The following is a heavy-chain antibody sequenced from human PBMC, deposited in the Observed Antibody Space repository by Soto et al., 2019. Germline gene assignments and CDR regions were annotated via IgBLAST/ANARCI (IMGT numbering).Heavy chain of an antibody. J-gene: IGHJ6*02. Sequence: EVQVLESGGGLVQPGGSLRLSCAASGFTFSSYAMSWVRQAPGKGLEWVSAISGSGDSTRYADSVQGRFTISRDTSKHTLYPQMNSLRAEDTAVYYCAKFYYGDYSYYYYGMDVWGQGTTVTVSS. CDR3: AKFYYGDYSYYYYGMDV. V-gene: IGHV3-23*01. CDR2: ISGSGDST. D-gene: IGHD4-17*01. CDR1: GFTFSSYA.